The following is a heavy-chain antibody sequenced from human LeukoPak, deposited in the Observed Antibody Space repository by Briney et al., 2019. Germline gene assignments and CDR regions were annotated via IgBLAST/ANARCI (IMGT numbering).Heavy chain of an antibody. CDR1: GFIFSTYS. Sequence: KPGGSLRLSCAASGFIFSTYSMNWVRQAPGKGLEWVSSISTSSSYICYADSVKGRFTISRDNANDSLYLQMNSLRAEDTAVYYCARSFSTYSYDASHWRGAFDIWGHGTMVTVSS. CDR3: ARSFSTYSYDASHWRGAFDI. V-gene: IGHV3-21*01. J-gene: IGHJ3*02. CDR2: ISTSSSYI. D-gene: IGHD3-22*01.